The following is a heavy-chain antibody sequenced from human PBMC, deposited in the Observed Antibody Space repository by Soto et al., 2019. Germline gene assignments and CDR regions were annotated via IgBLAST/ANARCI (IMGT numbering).Heavy chain of an antibody. D-gene: IGHD3-22*01. CDR1: GGTFSSYA. CDR2: IIPIFGTA. CDR3: ASDMVDYDSSGYYYGRY. J-gene: IGHJ4*02. V-gene: IGHV1-69*13. Sequence: GASVKVSCKASGGTFSSYAISWVRQAPGQGLEWMGGIIPIFGTANYAQKFQGRVTITADESTSTAYMELSSLRSEDTAVYYCASDMVDYDSSGYYYGRYWGQGTRVTVSS.